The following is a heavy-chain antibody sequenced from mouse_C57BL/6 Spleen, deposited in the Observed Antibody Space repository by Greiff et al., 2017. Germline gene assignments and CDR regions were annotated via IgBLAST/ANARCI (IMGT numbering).Heavy chain of an antibody. CDR1: GYTFTSYG. V-gene: IGHV1-81*01. D-gene: IGHD1-1*01. CDR2: IYPRSGNT. J-gene: IGHJ2*01. Sequence: VKLIESGAELARPGASVKLSCKASGYTFTSYGISWVKQRTGQGLEWIGDIYPRSGNTYYNEKFKGKATLTADKSSSTAYMELRSLTSEDSAVYFCARSLITTVRALDYWGQGTTLTVSS. CDR3: ARSLITTVRALDY.